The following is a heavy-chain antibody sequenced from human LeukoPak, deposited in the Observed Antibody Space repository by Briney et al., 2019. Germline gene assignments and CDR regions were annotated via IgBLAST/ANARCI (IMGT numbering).Heavy chain of an antibody. CDR1: GFTFSDHA. V-gene: IGHV3-23*01. Sequence: PGGSLRLSCAASGFTFSDHAMIWVRQAPGKGLEWVSGISARGDSTYYADSVKGRFTISREWSRNTLYLQMNSLRVEDSAVYYCAKVMKSTSHVGDIWGQGTMVTVSS. CDR2: ISARGDST. J-gene: IGHJ3*02. D-gene: IGHD2-2*01. CDR3: AKVMKSTSHVGDI.